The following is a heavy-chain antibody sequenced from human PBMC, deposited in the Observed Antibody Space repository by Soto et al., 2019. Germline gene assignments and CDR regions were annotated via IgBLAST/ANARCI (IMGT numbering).Heavy chain of an antibody. CDR1: GDSINNTHW. V-gene: IGHV4-4*02. CDR2: ISHSGST. D-gene: IGHD3-3*02. J-gene: IGHJ4*02. Sequence: SETLSLTCAVSGDSINNTHWWSWVRRPPGKGLEWIGQISHSGSTNYNPSLTSRVTISVDKSKNHFSLKLTSVTAADTAVYYCAARHFWSGPWTHTRLDYWGQGTLVTVSS. CDR3: AARHFWSGPWTHTRLDY.